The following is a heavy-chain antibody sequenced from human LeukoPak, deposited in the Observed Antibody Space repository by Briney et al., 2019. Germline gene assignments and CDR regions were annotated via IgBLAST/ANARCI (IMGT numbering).Heavy chain of an antibody. Sequence: PSETLSLTCTVSGGSISSGSYYWSWIRQPAGKGLEWIGRIYTGGTTNYNPSLKSRATISVDTSKNQFSLKLSSVTAADTAVYYCARGGYYDSSARRWGQGTMVTVSS. V-gene: IGHV4-61*02. CDR3: ARGGYYDSSARR. CDR1: GGSISSGSYY. D-gene: IGHD3-22*01. J-gene: IGHJ3*01. CDR2: IYTGGTT.